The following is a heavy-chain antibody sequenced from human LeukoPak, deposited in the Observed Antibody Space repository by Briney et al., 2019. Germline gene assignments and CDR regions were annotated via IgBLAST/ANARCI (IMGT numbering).Heavy chain of an antibody. CDR1: GYTFSSYH. V-gene: IGHV1-46*01. D-gene: IGHD6-25*01. CDR2: ISPSGTTT. Sequence: VASVKVSCKASGYTFSSYHMYWVRQAPGQGLEWMGIISPSGTTTAYARKFQGRVTMTRDTSTSTVYMELSSLRSEDTAVYYCARDLIAALAVHDAFDIWGQGTMVTVSS. CDR3: ARDLIAALAVHDAFDI. J-gene: IGHJ3*02.